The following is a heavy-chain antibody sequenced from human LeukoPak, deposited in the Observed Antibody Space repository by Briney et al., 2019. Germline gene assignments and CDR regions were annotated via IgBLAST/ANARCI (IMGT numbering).Heavy chain of an antibody. CDR3: ARRGATVKSFDI. V-gene: IGHV3-11*04. CDR1: GFTFSGYY. J-gene: IGHJ3*02. Sequence: GGSLRLSCAASGFTFSGYYMTWIRQAPGKGLEWVSCISSSGTTIYYADSVKGRFTISRDNAKNSLYLQMNSLRAEDTAVYYCARRGATVKSFDIWGQGTMVTVSS. D-gene: IGHD4-11*01. CDR2: ISSSGTTI.